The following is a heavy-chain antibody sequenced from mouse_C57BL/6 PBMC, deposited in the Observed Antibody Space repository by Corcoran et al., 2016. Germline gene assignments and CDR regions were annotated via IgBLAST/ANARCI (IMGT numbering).Heavy chain of an antibody. CDR3: ARPQLRLRYAMDY. V-gene: IGHV1-26*01. J-gene: IGHJ4*01. CDR2: INPNNGGT. D-gene: IGHD3-2*02. CDR1: GYTFTDYY. Sequence: EVQLQQSGPELVKPGASVKISCKASGYTFTDYYMNWVKQSHGKSLEWIGDINPNNGGTSYNQKFKGKATLTVDKSSSTAYMELRSLTSEDSAVYYCARPQLRLRYAMDYWGQGTSVTVSS.